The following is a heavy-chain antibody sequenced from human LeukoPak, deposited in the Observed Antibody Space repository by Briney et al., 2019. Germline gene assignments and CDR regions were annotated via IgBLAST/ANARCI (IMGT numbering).Heavy chain of an antibody. J-gene: IGHJ5*02. V-gene: IGHV4-59*01. CDR3: ARLSDYGDYGADNWFDP. CDR1: DDSITMYY. Sequence: SETLSLTCSVSDDSITMYYWTWIRQPPGKGLEWIGYIYYSGSANYNPSLKSRVTISVDTSKNHFSLKLSSVTAADTAVYYCARLSDYGDYGADNWFDPWGQGTLVTVSS. D-gene: IGHD4-17*01. CDR2: IYYSGSA.